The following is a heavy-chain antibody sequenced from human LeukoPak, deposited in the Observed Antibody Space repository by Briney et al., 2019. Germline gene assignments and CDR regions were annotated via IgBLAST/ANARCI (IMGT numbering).Heavy chain of an antibody. J-gene: IGHJ5*02. Sequence: ASVKVSCKASGYTFTGYYMHWVRQAPGQGLEWMGRINPNSGGTNYAQKFQGRVTMTRDTSISTAYMELSSLRSEDTAVYYCARDSRYDFWNDFRWFDPWGQGTLVTVSS. V-gene: IGHV1-2*06. CDR2: INPNSGGT. CDR3: ARDSRYDFWNDFRWFDP. D-gene: IGHD3-3*01. CDR1: GYTFTGYY.